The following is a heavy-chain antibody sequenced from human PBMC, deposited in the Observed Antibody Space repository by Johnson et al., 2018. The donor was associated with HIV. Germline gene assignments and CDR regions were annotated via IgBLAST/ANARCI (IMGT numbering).Heavy chain of an antibody. CDR1: GFTFSSYA. CDR3: ARDRGYCTNGVCYYDAFDI. CDR2: ISYDGSNK. J-gene: IGHJ3*02. D-gene: IGHD2-8*01. Sequence: QVQLVESGGGVVQPGRSLRLSCAASGFTFSSYAMHWVRQAPGKGLEWVAVISYDGSNKYYADSVKGRFTIPRENAKHSLYLQMNSLRAGDTAVYYCARDRGYCTNGVCYYDAFDIWGQGTMVTVAA. V-gene: IGHV3-30*14.